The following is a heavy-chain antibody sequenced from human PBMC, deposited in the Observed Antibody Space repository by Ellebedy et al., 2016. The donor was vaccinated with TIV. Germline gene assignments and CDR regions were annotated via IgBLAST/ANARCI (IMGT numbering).Heavy chain of an antibody. CDR2: IYYSGDT. J-gene: IGHJ4*02. V-gene: IGHV4-39*07. CDR1: GGFISGSTYY. Sequence: SETLSLTXTVSGGFISGSTYYWGWIRQPPGKGLEWIGAIYYSGDTYYNPSLKSRVTMSVDTSKNQLSLKLSSVTAADTAVYFCAHSSGYLFDSWGQGTQVTVSS. D-gene: IGHD3-22*01. CDR3: AHSSGYLFDS.